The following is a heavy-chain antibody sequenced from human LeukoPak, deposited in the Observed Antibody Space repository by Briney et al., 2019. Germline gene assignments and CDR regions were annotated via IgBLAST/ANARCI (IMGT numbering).Heavy chain of an antibody. Sequence: GGSLRLSCAASGFTFSSYWMSWVRQAPGKGLEWVANIKQDGSEKYYVDSVKGRFTISRDNAKNSLYLQMNSLRAEDTAVYYCARDYYDSSGYFNSGMDAFDIWGQGTMVTVSS. CDR1: GFTFSSYW. CDR3: ARDYYDSSGYFNSGMDAFDI. D-gene: IGHD3-22*01. CDR2: IKQDGSEK. V-gene: IGHV3-7*01. J-gene: IGHJ3*02.